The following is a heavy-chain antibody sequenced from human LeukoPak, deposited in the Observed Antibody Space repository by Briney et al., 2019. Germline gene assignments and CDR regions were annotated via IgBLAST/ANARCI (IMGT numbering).Heavy chain of an antibody. CDR2: IYPGDSDT. V-gene: IGHV5-51*01. CDR3: ARYHSSGWYRNSYFQH. D-gene: IGHD6-19*01. CDR1: GHSFTSYW. J-gene: IGHJ1*01. Sequence: GESLKISCQGSGHSFTSYWIGWVRPIPGKGLEWMGIIYPGDSDTRYSPSFQGQVTISADKSISTAYLQWSSLKASDTAMYYCARYHSSGWYRNSYFQHWGQGTLVTVSS.